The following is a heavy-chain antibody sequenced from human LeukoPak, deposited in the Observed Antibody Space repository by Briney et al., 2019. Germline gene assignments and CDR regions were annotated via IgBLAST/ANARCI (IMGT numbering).Heavy chain of an antibody. V-gene: IGHV4-59*01. Sequence: PSETLSLTCTVSGGSIRSYYWSWIRQPPGKGLEWIAYIYYSGSTNYNPSLKSRVTISVDTSKDQFSLKLSSVTAADTAVYYCARVYYSNSYDYWYFDLWGRGTLVTVSS. D-gene: IGHD6-13*01. CDR1: GGSIRSYY. CDR2: IYYSGST. CDR3: ARVYYSNSYDYWYFDL. J-gene: IGHJ2*01.